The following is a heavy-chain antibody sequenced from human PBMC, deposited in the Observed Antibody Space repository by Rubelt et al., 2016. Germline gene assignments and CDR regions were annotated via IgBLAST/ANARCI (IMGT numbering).Heavy chain of an antibody. CDR2: ISYDGSNK. CDR3: ASTGYSTS. D-gene: IGHD2-2*01. CDR1: GFTFSSYA. V-gene: IGHV3-30*04. Sequence: VQLVESGGVLVQPGGSLRLSCAASGFTFSSYAMPWVRQAPGKGLEWGAVISYDGSNKYYAAPGKGRFTIPKDNSTNTLYLKMNSLRAEDTAGYYCASTGYSTSWGQGTLVTVSS. J-gene: IGHJ4*02.